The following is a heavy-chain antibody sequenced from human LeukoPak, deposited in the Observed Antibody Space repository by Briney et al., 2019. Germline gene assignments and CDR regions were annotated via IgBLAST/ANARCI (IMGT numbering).Heavy chain of an antibody. V-gene: IGHV7-4-1*02. CDR3: ARGYDSSGYFSD. CDR1: GYTFSSHA. J-gene: IGHJ4*02. CDR2: IDTNTGNP. Sequence: GASVKVSCKAFGYTFSSHAINWVRQAPGQGLEWMGWIDTNTGNPTYAQGFTGQFVFSLDTSVSTAYLQISSLKAEDTAEYFCARGYDSSGYFSDWGQGTLVTVSS. D-gene: IGHD3-22*01.